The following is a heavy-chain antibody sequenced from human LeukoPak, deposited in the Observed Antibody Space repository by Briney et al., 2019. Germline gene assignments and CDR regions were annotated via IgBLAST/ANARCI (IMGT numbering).Heavy chain of an antibody. D-gene: IGHD6-19*01. CDR2: LSENKGNT. J-gene: IGHJ4*02. Sequence: ASVKVSCKASGYTFTTYGINWVRQAPGQGLEWMGWLSENKGNTNHAQRFQGRVTMTTDTSTNTAYMELRSLRSDDTAVYYCARGIAVTREFDQWGQGTLVIVSS. CDR3: ARGIAVTREFDQ. V-gene: IGHV1-18*04. CDR1: GYTFTTYG.